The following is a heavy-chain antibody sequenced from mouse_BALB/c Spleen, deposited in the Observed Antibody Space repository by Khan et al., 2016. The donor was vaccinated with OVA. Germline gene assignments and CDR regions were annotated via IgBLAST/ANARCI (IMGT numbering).Heavy chain of an antibody. CDR2: INSGSGTI. J-gene: IGHJ1*01. CDR1: GFTFSSFG. D-gene: IGHD1-1*01. Sequence: EVELVESGGGLVQPGGSRKLSCAASGFTFSSFGMHWVRQAPEKGLEWVAYINSGSGTIYYSDTVTGRFTISRDNPKNTLFLQMTSLRSEDTAMYYCTREGTSVVRTWDWYVEGWGAGTTVTVST. CDR3: TREGTSVVRTWDWYVEG. V-gene: IGHV5-17*02.